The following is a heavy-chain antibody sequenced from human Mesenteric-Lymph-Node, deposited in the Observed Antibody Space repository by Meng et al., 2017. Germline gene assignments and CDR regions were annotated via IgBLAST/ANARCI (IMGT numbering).Heavy chain of an antibody. CDR2: MSSDGSQK. D-gene: IGHD2-21*01. V-gene: IGHV3-30*04. CDR1: GFTFSTYP. Sequence: GESLKISCAASGFTFSTYPMHWVRQAPGKGLEWVAIMSSDGSQKDYTDSVKGRFTISRDNSKNTLYLQMNSLRAEDTAVYYCAREALAYCGGDCYGEGAFDIWGQGTMVTVSS. J-gene: IGHJ3*02. CDR3: AREALAYCGGDCYGEGAFDI.